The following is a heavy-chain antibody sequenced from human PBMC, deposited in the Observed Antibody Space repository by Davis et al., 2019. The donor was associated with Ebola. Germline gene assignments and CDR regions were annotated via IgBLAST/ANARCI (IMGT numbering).Heavy chain of an antibody. D-gene: IGHD3-10*01. CDR3: ARNVYYYGSGSYSEGFDY. CDR1: GFTFSSYA. J-gene: IGHJ4*02. Sequence: GGSLRLSCAASGFTFSSYAMSWVRQAPGKGLEWVANIKQDGSEKYYVDSVKGRFTISRDNAKNSLYLQMNSLRAEDTAVYYCARNVYYYGSGSYSEGFDYWGQGTLVTVSS. CDR2: IKQDGSEK. V-gene: IGHV3-7*01.